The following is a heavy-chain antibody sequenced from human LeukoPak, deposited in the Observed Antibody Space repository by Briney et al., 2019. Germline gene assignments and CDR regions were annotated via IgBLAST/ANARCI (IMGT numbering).Heavy chain of an antibody. J-gene: IGHJ4*02. D-gene: IGHD3-3*01. CDR2: IYSSDST. Sequence: GGSLRLSCAASGFTVSSNYMSWVRQAPGKGLEWVSVIYSSDSTYYADSVKGRLTISRDNSKNTLYLQMNSLGAEDTAMYYCARLYYDFWSGYFFDYWGQGTLVTVSS. CDR1: GFTVSSNY. V-gene: IGHV3-53*01. CDR3: ARLYYDFWSGYFFDY.